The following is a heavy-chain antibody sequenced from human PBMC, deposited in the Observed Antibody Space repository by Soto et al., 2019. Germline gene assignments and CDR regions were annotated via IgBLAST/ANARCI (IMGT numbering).Heavy chain of an antibody. CDR3: ARFPRYDILTGYDAFDI. Sequence: GGSLRLSCAASGFTFSSYWMSWVRQAPGKGLEWVANIKQDGSEKYYVDSVKGRFTISRDNAKNSLYLQMNSLRAEDTAVYYCARFPRYDILTGYDAFDIWGQGTMVTVSS. V-gene: IGHV3-7*01. J-gene: IGHJ3*02. D-gene: IGHD3-9*01. CDR2: IKQDGSEK. CDR1: GFTFSSYW.